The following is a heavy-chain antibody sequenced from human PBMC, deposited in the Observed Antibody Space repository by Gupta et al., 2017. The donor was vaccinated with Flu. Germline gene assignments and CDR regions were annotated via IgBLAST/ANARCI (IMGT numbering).Heavy chain of an antibody. D-gene: IGHD5-24*01. CDR3: AKDWRWNYNNYGMNV. CDR2: TSYDGSSK. J-gene: IGHJ6*02. CDR1: GFSFSNYG. V-gene: IGHV3-30*18. Sequence: QEEVVESGGGVVQPGRSLRRSCAAFGFSFSNYGMHWVRQAPGKGLEWVAVTSYDGSSKDYADSVKGRFAISRDNSKNTLYLQMNSLRPEDTAVYYCAKDWRWNYNNYGMNVWGQGTTVTVSS.